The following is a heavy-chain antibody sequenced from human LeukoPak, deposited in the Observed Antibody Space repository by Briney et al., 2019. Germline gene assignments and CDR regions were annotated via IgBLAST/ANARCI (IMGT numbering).Heavy chain of an antibody. CDR1: GGPISSYY. CDR2: IYTSGST. V-gene: IGHV4-4*07. CDR3: ARVGGYYYY. Sequence: SETLSLTCPVSGGPISSYYWRWIRQPAGKGLEWNGRIYTSGSTNYNPSLKSRVTMSVDTSKNQFSLRLSSVTAADTAVYYCARVGGYYYYWGQGTLVTVSS. J-gene: IGHJ4*02.